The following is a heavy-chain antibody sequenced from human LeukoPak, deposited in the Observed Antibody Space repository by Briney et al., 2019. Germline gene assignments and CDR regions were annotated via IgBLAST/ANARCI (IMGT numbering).Heavy chain of an antibody. CDR2: INPNSGGT. V-gene: IGHV1-2*02. Sequence: ASVKVSCKVSGYTLTELSMHWVRQAPGQGLEWMGWINPNSGGTKYAQKFQGRVTMTRDTSISTAYMELNRLRSGDTAVYYCARGSSSGWSVDSWGQGTLVTVSS. CDR1: GYTLTELS. J-gene: IGHJ4*02. CDR3: ARGSSSGWSVDS. D-gene: IGHD6-19*01.